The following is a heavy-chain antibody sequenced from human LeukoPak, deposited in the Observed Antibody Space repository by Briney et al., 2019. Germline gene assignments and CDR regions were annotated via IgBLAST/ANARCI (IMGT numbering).Heavy chain of an antibody. CDR3: CVCTSCRTTKNPYYYYYGMDV. CDR2: IYYSGST. J-gene: IGHJ6*02. CDR1: GGSISSGGYY. V-gene: IGHV4-31*03. Sequence: KPSETLSLTCTVSGGSISSGGYYWSWLGQHPGKGLEWIGYIYYSGSTYYNPSLKSRVTISVDTSKNQFSLKLSSVTAAATAAYYCCVCTSCRTTKNPYYYYYGMDVWGQGTTVTVSS. D-gene: IGHD2-2*01.